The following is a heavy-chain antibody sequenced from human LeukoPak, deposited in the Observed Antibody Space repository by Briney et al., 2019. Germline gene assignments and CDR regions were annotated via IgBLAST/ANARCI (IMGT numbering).Heavy chain of an antibody. CDR3: ARAVWEQQLAFDY. D-gene: IGHD6-13*01. V-gene: IGHV3-66*01. CDR1: GFTVSSNY. Sequence: PGGSLRLSCAASGFTVSSNYMSWVRQAPGKGLEWVSVIYSGGSTYYADSVKGRFTISRDNSKNTLYLQMNSLRAEDTAVYYCARAVWEQQLAFDYWGQGTLVTVSS. J-gene: IGHJ4*02. CDR2: IYSGGST.